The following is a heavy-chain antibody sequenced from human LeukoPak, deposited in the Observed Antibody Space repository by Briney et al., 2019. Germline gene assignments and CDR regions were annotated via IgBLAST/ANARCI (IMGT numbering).Heavy chain of an antibody. V-gene: IGHV3-23*01. CDR2: ISGSGGST. CDR3: AKDVSQNPYCGGDCSDY. Sequence: TGGSLRLSCAASGFTFSSYAMSWVRQAPGKGLEWVSAISGSGGSTYYADSVKGRFTISGDNSKNTLYLQMNSLRAEDTAVYYCAKDVSQNPYCGGDCSDYWGQGTLVTVSS. J-gene: IGHJ4*02. D-gene: IGHD2-21*02. CDR1: GFTFSSYA.